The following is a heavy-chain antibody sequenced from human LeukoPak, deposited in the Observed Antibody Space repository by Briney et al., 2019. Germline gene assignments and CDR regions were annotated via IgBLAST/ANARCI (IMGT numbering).Heavy chain of an antibody. CDR3: TRVGATSTEHVTLANDAFDI. CDR1: GFTFSSYG. Sequence: GGSLRLSCAASGFTFSSYGMHWVRQAPGKGLEWVAATWYDGSNKYYADSVKGRFTISRDNSKNTLYLQMNSLKTEDTAVYYCTRVGATSTEHVTLANDAFDIWGQGTMVTVSS. V-gene: IGHV3-33*01. CDR2: TWYDGSNK. J-gene: IGHJ3*02. D-gene: IGHD1-26*01.